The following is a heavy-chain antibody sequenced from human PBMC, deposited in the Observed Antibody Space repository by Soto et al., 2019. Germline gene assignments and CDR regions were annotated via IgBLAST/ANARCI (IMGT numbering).Heavy chain of an antibody. Sequence: PSETLSLTCTVSGGSISSSSYYWGWIRQPPGKGLEWIGRIYYSGSTYYNPSLKSRVTISVDTYKKQNSLKLRSETAADTAVYYCARSGYCISTSCYHYYGMDVWGQGTTVT. J-gene: IGHJ6*02. V-gene: IGHV4-39*01. D-gene: IGHD2-2*01. CDR1: GGSISSSSYY. CDR3: ARSGYCISTSCYHYYGMDV. CDR2: IYYSGST.